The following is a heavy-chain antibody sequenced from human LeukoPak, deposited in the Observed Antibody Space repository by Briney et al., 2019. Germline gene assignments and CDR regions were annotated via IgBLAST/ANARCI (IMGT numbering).Heavy chain of an antibody. J-gene: IGHJ4*02. V-gene: IGHV4-38-2*02. CDR1: GYSISSGCY. CDR3: ARNLIPEQLVLNF. CDR2: IYNSGST. D-gene: IGHD6-13*01. Sequence: SETLSLTCTVSGYSISSGCYWGWIRQPPGKGLEWIGSIYNSGSTYYNPSLKSRVTISVDTSKNQFSLNLKSVTPEDTAVYYCARNLIPEQLVLNFWGQGTLVTVSS.